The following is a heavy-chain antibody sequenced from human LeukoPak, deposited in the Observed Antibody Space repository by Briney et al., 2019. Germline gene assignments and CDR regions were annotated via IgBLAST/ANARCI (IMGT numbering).Heavy chain of an antibody. CDR2: IYSGGST. V-gene: IGHV3-66*02. J-gene: IGHJ5*02. Sequence: GGSLRLSCAASGFTVSSNYMSWVRQAPGKGLEWASVIYSGGSTYYADSVKGRFTISRDNSKNTLYLQMNSLRAEDTAVYYCHSSSYPTNWFDPWGQGTLVTVSS. CDR1: GFTVSSNY. CDR3: HSSSYPTNWFDP. D-gene: IGHD6-13*01.